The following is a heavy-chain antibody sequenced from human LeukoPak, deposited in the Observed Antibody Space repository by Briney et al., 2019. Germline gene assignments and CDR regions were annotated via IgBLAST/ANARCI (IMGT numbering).Heavy chain of an antibody. D-gene: IGHD3-3*01. CDR2: INHSGST. CDR3: ARVPPPNDLWSTYYPKRGWFDP. V-gene: IGHV4-34*01. CDR1: GGSFSGYY. J-gene: IGHJ5*02. Sequence: SETLSLTCAVYGGSFSGYYWSWIRQPPGKGLEWIGEINHSGSTNYNPSLKSRVTISVDTSKNQFSLKLSSVTAADTAVYYYARVPPPNDLWSTYYPKRGWFDPWGQGTLVTVSS.